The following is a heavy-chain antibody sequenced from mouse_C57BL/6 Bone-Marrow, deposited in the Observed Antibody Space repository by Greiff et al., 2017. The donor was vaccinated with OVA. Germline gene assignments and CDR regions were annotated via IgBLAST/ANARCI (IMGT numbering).Heavy chain of an antibody. J-gene: IGHJ2*01. Sequence: EVKLVESGGGLVKPGGSLKLSCAASGFTFSDYGMHWVRQAPEKGLEWVAYISSGSSTIYYADTVKGRFTISRDNAKNTLFLQMTSLRSEDTAMYYCARGGNYYGSSRDYFDYWGQGTTLTVSS. CDR2: ISSGSSTI. D-gene: IGHD1-1*01. V-gene: IGHV5-17*01. CDR1: GFTFSDYG. CDR3: ARGGNYYGSSRDYFDY.